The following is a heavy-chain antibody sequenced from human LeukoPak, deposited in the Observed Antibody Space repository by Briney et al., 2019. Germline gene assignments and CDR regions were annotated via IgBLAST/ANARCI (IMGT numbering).Heavy chain of an antibody. V-gene: IGHV1-2*02. CDR1: GYTFTGYY. CDR2: INPNSGGT. J-gene: IGHJ5*02. CDR3: ARSHGGITIRNWFDP. Sequence: ASVKVSCKASGYTFTGYYMHWVRQAPGQGLEWMGWINPNSGGTNYAQKFQGRVTMTRDTSISAAYMELSRLRSDDTAVYYCARSHGGITIRNWFDPWGQGTLVTVSS. D-gene: IGHD3-3*01.